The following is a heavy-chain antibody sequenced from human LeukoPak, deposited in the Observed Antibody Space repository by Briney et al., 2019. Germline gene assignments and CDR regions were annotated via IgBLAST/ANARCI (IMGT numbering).Heavy chain of an antibody. CDR2: IASETYGGTA. CDR1: GFTFGDYA. Sequence: PGGSLRLSCTASGFTFGDYAMNWVRQAPGQGLEWVGFIASETYGGTAEYAAFLKGSFTSSRDDSKSIAYLQMNSLKTEDTAVYYCTRDQTPYYWGQETLVTVS. CDR3: TRDQTPYY. V-gene: IGHV3-49*04. J-gene: IGHJ4*02.